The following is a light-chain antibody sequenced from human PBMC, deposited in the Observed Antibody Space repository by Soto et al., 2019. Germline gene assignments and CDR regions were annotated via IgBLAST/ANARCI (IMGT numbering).Light chain of an antibody. Sequence: EIVLTQSPATLSLSPWERATLSCRASQSVNNYLAWYQQKPGQAPRLLIYDTSDRASGIPARFSGSGSGTDFTLTISSLQSEDFAVYYCQQYNNWPLTFGGGTKVDIK. CDR2: DTS. CDR3: QQYNNWPLT. J-gene: IGKJ4*01. V-gene: IGKV3-11*01. CDR1: QSVNNY.